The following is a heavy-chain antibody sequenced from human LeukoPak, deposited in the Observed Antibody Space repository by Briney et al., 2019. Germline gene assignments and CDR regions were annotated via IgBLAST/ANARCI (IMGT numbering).Heavy chain of an antibody. CDR2: ISAYNGNT. Sequence: ASVKVSCKASDYTFSNYGFSWVRQAPGQGLEWMGWISAYNGNTNHAQRFQGRVTMTTDTATSTAYMELRSLTSDDTAVYYCARDGLGGSGAFDIWGQGTMVTVSS. CDR3: ARDGLGGSGAFDI. CDR1: DYTFSNYG. V-gene: IGHV1-18*01. J-gene: IGHJ3*02. D-gene: IGHD3-16*01.